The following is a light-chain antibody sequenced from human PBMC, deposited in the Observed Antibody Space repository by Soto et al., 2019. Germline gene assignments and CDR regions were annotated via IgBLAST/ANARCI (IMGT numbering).Light chain of an antibody. CDR2: EVS. CDR1: ISDVGGYNY. Sequence: QSVLTQPPSASGSPGQSVTISCTGTISDVGGYNYVSWYQQHPGKAPKVMIYEVSKRPSGVPDRFSGSKSGNTASLTVSGLQAEDEADYYCSSYAGSNDLVFGGGTKLTVL. CDR3: SSYAGSNDLV. V-gene: IGLV2-8*01. J-gene: IGLJ2*01.